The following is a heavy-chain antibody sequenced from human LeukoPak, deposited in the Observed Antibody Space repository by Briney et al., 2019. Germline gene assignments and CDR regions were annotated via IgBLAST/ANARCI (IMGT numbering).Heavy chain of an antibody. CDR1: GFTFSSYG. D-gene: IGHD6-19*01. J-gene: IGHJ4*02. V-gene: IGHV3-30*02. CDR2: IRYDGSNK. CDR3: AKDLVTVAGNEY. Sequence: PGXXLRLSCAASGFTFSSYGMHWVRQAPGKGLEWVAFIRYDGSNKYYADSVKGRFTISRDNSKNTLYLQMNSLRAEDRAVYYCAKDLVTVAGNEYWGQGTLVTVSS.